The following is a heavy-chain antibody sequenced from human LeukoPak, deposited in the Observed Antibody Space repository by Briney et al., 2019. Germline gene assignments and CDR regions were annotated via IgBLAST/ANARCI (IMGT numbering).Heavy chain of an antibody. CDR3: GRDLGGRSGY. D-gene: IGHD1-26*01. J-gene: IGHJ4*02. CDR1: GFTFSSYA. CDR2: ISGSGGST. Sequence: PGVSLRLSCAASGFTFSSYAMSWVRQAPGKGLEWVSAISGSGGSTYYADSVKGRFTISRDNSKNTLYLQMNSLRAEDTAVYYCGRDLGGRSGYWGQGTLVTVSS. V-gene: IGHV3-23*01.